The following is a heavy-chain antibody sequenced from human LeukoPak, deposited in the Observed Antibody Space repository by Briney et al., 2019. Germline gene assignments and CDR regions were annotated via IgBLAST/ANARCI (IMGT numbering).Heavy chain of an antibody. V-gene: IGHV3-23*01. CDR2: IGGSGGST. J-gene: IGHJ4*02. Sequence: GGFLRLSCGASGFTFSNYALSWVRQAPGKGLEWVSAIGGSGGSTYYAGSVRGRFTISRDNSKKMLFLQMNSLRAEDTAIYYCAKSVPGGSYFPFDYWGQGTLVTVSS. D-gene: IGHD1-26*01. CDR1: GFTFSNYA. CDR3: AKSVPGGSYFPFDY.